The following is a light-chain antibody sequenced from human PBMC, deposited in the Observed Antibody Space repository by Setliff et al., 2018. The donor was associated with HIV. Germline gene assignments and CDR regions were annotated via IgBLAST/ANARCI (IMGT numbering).Light chain of an antibody. Sequence: QSVLTQPPSASGTPGQRITISCSGSSSNIGTNYVSWYQQLPGTAPKLLLFRNGQRPSGVPDRFSGSKSGTSASLAISGLRSEDEADYYCATWDDSLSVPRVFGGGTKVTVL. CDR2: RNG. CDR1: SSNIGTNY. V-gene: IGLV1-47*01. J-gene: IGLJ3*02. CDR3: ATWDDSLSVPRV.